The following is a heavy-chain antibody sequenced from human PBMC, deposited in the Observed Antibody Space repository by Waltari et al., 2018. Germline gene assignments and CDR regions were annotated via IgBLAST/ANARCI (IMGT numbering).Heavy chain of an antibody. J-gene: IGHJ3*02. Sequence: QVQLVQSGAEVKKPGASVKVSCKVSGYTLTELSMHWVRQAPGKGLEWMGGFDPEDGETIYAQKVQGRGTMTEDTSTDTAYMELGSLRSEDTAVYYCATDRGESSIAARGGAFDIWGQGTMVTVSS. CDR3: ATDRGESSIAARGGAFDI. V-gene: IGHV1-24*01. CDR1: GYTLTELS. D-gene: IGHD6-6*01. CDR2: FDPEDGET.